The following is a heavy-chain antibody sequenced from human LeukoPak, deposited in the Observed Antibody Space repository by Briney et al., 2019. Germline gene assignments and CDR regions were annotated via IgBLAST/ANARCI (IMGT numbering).Heavy chain of an antibody. CDR2: INPNSGGT. V-gene: IGHV1-2*04. Sequence: ASVKVCCKASGYTFTGYYMHWVRQAPGQGLEWRGWINPNSGGTNYAQKFQGWVTMTRDTSISTAYMELSRLRSDDTAVYYCARDRTKRFTYYDYVWGSYRYEEYYFDYWGQGTLVTVSS. D-gene: IGHD3-16*02. CDR3: ARDRTKRFTYYDYVWGSYRYEEYYFDY. J-gene: IGHJ4*02. CDR1: GYTFTGYY.